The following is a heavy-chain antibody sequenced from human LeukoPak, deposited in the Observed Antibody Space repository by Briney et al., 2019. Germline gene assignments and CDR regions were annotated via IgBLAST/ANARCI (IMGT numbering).Heavy chain of an antibody. J-gene: IGHJ4*02. V-gene: IGHV4-59*01. D-gene: IGHD3-10*01. CDR2: IYYSGST. Sequence: SGTLSLTCTVSGGSISSYYWSWIRQPPGKGLEWIGYIYYSGSTNYNPSLKSRVTISVDTSKNQFSLKLSSVTAADTAVYYCAKVYGRGLYFDYWGQGTLVTVSS. CDR1: GGSISSYY. CDR3: AKVYGRGLYFDY.